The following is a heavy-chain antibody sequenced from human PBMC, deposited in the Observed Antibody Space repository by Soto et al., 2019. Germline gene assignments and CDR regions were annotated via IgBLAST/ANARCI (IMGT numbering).Heavy chain of an antibody. CDR2: IYPGDSHT. CDR3: ARRGTYYDVDY. V-gene: IGHV5-51*01. CDR1: GYSFTTYW. D-gene: IGHD1-26*01. J-gene: IGHJ4*02. Sequence: GESLKISCETSGYSFTTYWVAWVRQLPGKGLEWMGIIYPGDSHTTYSPSFQGQVTISADKSITTAYLQWSSLKASDTAMYYCARRGTYYDVDYWGQGTLVTVSS.